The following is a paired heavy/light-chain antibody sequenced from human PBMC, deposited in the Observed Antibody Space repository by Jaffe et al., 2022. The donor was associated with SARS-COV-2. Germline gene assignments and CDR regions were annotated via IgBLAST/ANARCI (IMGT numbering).Light chain of an antibody. J-gene: IGLJ2*01. Sequence: SSELTQPSSVSVSPGQTATLTCTGQKVGSKRTSWYQQRPGQSPILVIYQDIERSSGVPERFSGSSSGNTATLTISGTQALDEADYYCQTWDSDAAVFGGGTKLTVL. CDR1: KVGSKR. CDR2: QDI. V-gene: IGLV3-1*01. CDR3: QTWDSDAAV.
Heavy chain of an antibody. Sequence: QVHLVESGGGLVSPGGSLRLSCAASGFTFGDYYMGWIRQAPGKGLEWVSYISRHSDTKKYADSVTGRFSVSRDNAENSVSLHMTSLRSEDTAVYYCVRVPSRGWTVQSEFDLWGQGALVIVSS. CDR2: ISRHSDTK. J-gene: IGHJ1*01. D-gene: IGHD3-10*01. CDR1: GFTFGDYY. V-gene: IGHV3-11*01. CDR3: VRVPSRGWTVQSEFDL.